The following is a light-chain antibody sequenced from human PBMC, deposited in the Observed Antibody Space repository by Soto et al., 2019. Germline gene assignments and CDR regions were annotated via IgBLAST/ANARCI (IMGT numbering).Light chain of an antibody. Sequence: QAVVTQSPSASASLGASVKLTCTLSSGHSNYAMAWHQQQSEKGPRYLMKLNSDGSHSKGDGIPDRFSGSSSGAERYLTISSLQSEDEADYYCQTWGSGIVVFGGGTKLTVL. CDR3: QTWGSGIVV. J-gene: IGLJ2*01. V-gene: IGLV4-69*01. CDR1: SGHSNYA. CDR2: LNSDGSH.